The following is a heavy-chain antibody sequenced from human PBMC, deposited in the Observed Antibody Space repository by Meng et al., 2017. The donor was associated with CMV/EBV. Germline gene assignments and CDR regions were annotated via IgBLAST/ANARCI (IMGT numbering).Heavy chain of an antibody. J-gene: IGHJ2*01. D-gene: IGHD1-7*01. CDR3: ATYIGNYINWYFDL. CDR2: INPNSGGT. CDR1: GYTFTGYY. Sequence: QGQLVQPGAAVKKPGASVKVSCKASGYTFTGYYMHWVRQAPGQGLEWMGWINPNSGGTNYAQKFQGRVTMTRDTSISTAYMELSRLRSDDTAVYYCATYIGNYINWYFDLWGRGTLVTVSS. V-gene: IGHV1-2*02.